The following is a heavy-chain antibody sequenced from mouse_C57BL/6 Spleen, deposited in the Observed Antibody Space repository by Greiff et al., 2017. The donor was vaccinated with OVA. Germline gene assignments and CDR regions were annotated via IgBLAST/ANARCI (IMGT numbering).Heavy chain of an antibody. CDR3: ARFDYGKAVDY. J-gene: IGHJ2*01. V-gene: IGHV1-80*01. Sequence: QVQLKQSGAELVKPGASVKISCKASGYAFSSYWMNWVKQRPGKGLEWIGQIYPGDGDTNYNGKFKGKATLTADKSSSTAYMQLSSLTSEDSAVYFCARFDYGKAVDYWGQGTTLTVSS. D-gene: IGHD2-1*01. CDR2: IYPGDGDT. CDR1: GYAFSSYW.